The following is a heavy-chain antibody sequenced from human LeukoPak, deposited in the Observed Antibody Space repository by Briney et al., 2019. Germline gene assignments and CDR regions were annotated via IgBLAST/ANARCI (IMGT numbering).Heavy chain of an antibody. CDR1: GGSISNYY. Sequence: SETLSLTCTVSGGSISNYYWSWIRQPPGNGLEWIGYIYHTGSTNYNPSLKSRVTISVDRSKNQFSLKLSSVTAADTAVYYCARGVRIAAADYWGQGTLVTVSS. CDR2: IYHTGST. V-gene: IGHV4-59*12. J-gene: IGHJ4*02. D-gene: IGHD6-13*01. CDR3: ARGVRIAAADY.